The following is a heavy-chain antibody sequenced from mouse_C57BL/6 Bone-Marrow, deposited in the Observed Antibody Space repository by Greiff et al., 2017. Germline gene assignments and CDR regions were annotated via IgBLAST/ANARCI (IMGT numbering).Heavy chain of an antibody. V-gene: IGHV5-12*01. D-gene: IGHD2-3*01. J-gene: IGHJ2*01. CDR1: GFTFSDYY. CDR2: ISNGGGST. Sequence: EVKLVESGGGLVQPGGSLKLSCAASGFTFSDYYMYWVRQTPEKRLEWVAYISNGGGSTYYPDTVKGRFTISRDNAKNTLYLQMSRLKSEDTAMYYCARHDDGYYGGPFDYWGQGTTLTVSS. CDR3: ARHDDGYYGGPFDY.